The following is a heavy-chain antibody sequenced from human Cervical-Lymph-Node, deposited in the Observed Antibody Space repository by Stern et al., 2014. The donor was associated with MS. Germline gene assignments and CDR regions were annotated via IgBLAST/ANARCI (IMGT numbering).Heavy chain of an antibody. CDR3: AHSTSWYYVDY. J-gene: IGHJ4*02. CDR2: IYWDGDK. Sequence: ESGPTLVKPTQTLTLTCTLSGLSLNTSGVGVGWIRQSPGKALEWLGHIYWDGDKRYSPSLKNRLTITKDTSKNQVVLTLTYMDPVDTATYYCAHSTSWYYVDYWGQGTLVTVSS. CDR1: GLSLNTSGVG. V-gene: IGHV2-5*02. D-gene: IGHD2-2*01.